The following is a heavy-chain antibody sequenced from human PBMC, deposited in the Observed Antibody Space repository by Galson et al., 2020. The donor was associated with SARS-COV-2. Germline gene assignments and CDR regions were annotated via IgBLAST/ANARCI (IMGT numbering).Heavy chain of an antibody. CDR2: ISTTGATT. Sequence: GESLKISCATSGFTFNSYAMSWVRQAPGKGLEWVSAISTTGATTYYADSVRGRFTISRDNSKNTLYLEMNSLRAEDTAVYYCARGGLGSNFRSGMAVWGQGTTVTISS. V-gene: IGHV3-23*01. J-gene: IGHJ6*02. CDR3: ARGGLGSNFRSGMAV. CDR1: GFTFNSYA. D-gene: IGHD3-16*01.